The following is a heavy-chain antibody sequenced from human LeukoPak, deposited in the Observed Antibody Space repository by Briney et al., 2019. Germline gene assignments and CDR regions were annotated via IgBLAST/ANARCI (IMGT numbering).Heavy chain of an antibody. V-gene: IGHV5-51*01. CDR1: GYSFSIYW. CDR2: IYPGDSDT. J-gene: IGHJ5*02. Sequence: PGESLKISCKGSGYSFSIYWIGWVRQMPGKGLEWMGIIYPGDSDTRYSPSFQGQVTISADKSISTAYLQWSSLKASDTAMYYCARGLYGGNYKRAILNWFDPWGQGTLVTVSS. D-gene: IGHD4/OR15-4a*01. CDR3: ARGLYGGNYKRAILNWFDP.